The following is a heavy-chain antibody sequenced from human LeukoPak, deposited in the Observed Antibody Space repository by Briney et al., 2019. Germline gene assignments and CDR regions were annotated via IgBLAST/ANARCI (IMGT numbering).Heavy chain of an antibody. CDR2: IYYSGST. J-gene: IGHJ4*02. D-gene: IGHD4-17*01. CDR1: GGSISSYY. V-gene: IGHV4-59*08. CDR3: ARHELATVTIPVSDY. Sequence: PSETLSLTCTVSGGSISSYYWSGIRQPPGKGLEWIGYIYYSGSTNYNPSLKSRVTISVDTSKNQFSLKLSSVTAADTAVYYCARHELATVTIPVSDYWGRGTLVTVSS.